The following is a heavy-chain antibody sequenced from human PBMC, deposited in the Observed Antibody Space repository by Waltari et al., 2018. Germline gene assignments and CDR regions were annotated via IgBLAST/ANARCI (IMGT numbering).Heavy chain of an antibody. CDR1: GFTFRSNW. CDR3: TRAQLGDYWSGLDH. J-gene: IGHJ4*02. V-gene: IGHV3-7*01. D-gene: IGHD3-3*01. Sequence: VRLVDSGGGLVQPGGSLRLSCVASGFTFRSNWMTWVSQAPGKGREWVANSKRDESQKYYVESVEGRICISRDNAKNSLNLQKRNLRADDTAIYYCTRAQLGDYWSGLDHWGQGGLVTVSP. CDR2: SKRDESQK.